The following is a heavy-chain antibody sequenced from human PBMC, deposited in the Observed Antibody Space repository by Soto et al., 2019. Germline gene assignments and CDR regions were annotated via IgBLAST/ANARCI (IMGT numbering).Heavy chain of an antibody. CDR1: CDSLKNHN. CDR3: ARSSMAPVDYFDF. V-gene: IGHV4-59*11. D-gene: IGHD2-15*01. J-gene: IGHJ4*02. CDR2: IYDSGST. Sequence: SETVSLTCSVSCDSLKNHNWDCIRHSAGKGLEWIGNIYDSGSTKYIPALKSRVSMSVDKSKNLFALKMNSVTAADTAVYYCARSSMAPVDYFDFGGQGSVVT.